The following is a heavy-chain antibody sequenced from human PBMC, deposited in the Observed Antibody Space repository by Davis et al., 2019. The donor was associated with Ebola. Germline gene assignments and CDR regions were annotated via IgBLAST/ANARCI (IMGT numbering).Heavy chain of an antibody. CDR1: GFTFSSYE. CDR2: ISSSSSTI. V-gene: IGHV3-48*02. D-gene: IGHD2/OR15-2a*01. Sequence: GESLKISCAASGFTFSSYEMNWVRQAPGKGLEWVSYISSSSSTIYYADSVKGRFTISRDNAKNSLYLQMNSLRDEDTAVYYCARDPNPDYFGWYYGMDVWGQGTTVTVSS. J-gene: IGHJ6*02. CDR3: ARDPNPDYFGWYYGMDV.